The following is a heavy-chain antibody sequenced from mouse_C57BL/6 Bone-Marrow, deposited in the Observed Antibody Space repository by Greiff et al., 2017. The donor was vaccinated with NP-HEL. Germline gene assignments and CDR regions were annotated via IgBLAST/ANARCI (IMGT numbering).Heavy chain of an antibody. Sequence: EVMLVESGAELVRPGASVKLSCTASGFNIKDYYMHWVKQRTEQGLEWIGRIDPEDGDNEYAPKFQGKATMTADTSSNPAYLQLSSLTSEDTAVYYCTTGYYGSKPFFDYWGQGTTLTVSS. J-gene: IGHJ2*01. CDR3: TTGYYGSKPFFDY. CDR1: GFNIKDYY. D-gene: IGHD1-1*01. CDR2: IDPEDGDN. V-gene: IGHV14-1*01.